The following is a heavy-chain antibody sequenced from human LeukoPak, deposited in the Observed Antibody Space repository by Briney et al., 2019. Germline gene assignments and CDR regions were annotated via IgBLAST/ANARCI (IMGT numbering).Heavy chain of an antibody. J-gene: IGHJ4*02. CDR1: GFTFSSYG. Sequence: AGGSLRLSCAASGFTFSSYGMHWVRQAPGKGLEWVAFIRYDGSNKYYADSVKGRFTISRDNSKNTLYLQMNSLRAEDTAVYYCAKDTIVVVPAVILDYWGQGTLVTVSS. D-gene: IGHD2-2*02. CDR3: AKDTIVVVPAVILDY. V-gene: IGHV3-30*02. CDR2: IRYDGSNK.